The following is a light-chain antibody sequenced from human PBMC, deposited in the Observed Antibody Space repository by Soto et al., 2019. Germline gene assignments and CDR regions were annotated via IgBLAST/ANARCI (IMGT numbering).Light chain of an antibody. J-gene: IGKJ1*01. CDR3: QQSYSTPWT. CDR2: AAS. Sequence: DIQMTQSPSSLSASVGDRVTITCRASQSISSYLNWYQQKPGKAPKLLIYAASSLQSGVPSRFSGSGSGTDFTLTISSLQPEDFPTYYCQQSYSTPWTLAQGTNVDIK. CDR1: QSISSY. V-gene: IGKV1-39*01.